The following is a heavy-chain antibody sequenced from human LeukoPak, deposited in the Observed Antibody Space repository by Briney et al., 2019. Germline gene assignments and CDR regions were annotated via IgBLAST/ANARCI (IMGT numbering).Heavy chain of an antibody. Sequence: GGSLRLSCAASRFTFSSYYMSWVRQAPGKGLECVANIKQYGSEKYYVDSVKGRFTISRDNAKNSLYLQMNSLRAEDTAVYYCARDPGYYYDSSGYYDYWGQGTLVTVSS. CDR2: IKQYGSEK. D-gene: IGHD3-22*01. CDR1: RFTFSSYY. J-gene: IGHJ4*02. CDR3: ARDPGYYYDSSGYYDY. V-gene: IGHV3-7*01.